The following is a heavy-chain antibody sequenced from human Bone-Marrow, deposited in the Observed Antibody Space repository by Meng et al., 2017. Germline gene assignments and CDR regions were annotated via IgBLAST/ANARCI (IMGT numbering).Heavy chain of an antibody. V-gene: IGHV6-1*01. CDR1: GDSVSSNSAT. CDR2: TYYRSRWYS. CDR3: ARDGTSWYFFDY. D-gene: IGHD1-1*01. J-gene: IGHJ4*02. Sequence: QVQLQQSGPGLVKPSQTVSRTCAISGDSVSSNSATWNWIRQSPSRGLEWLGRTYYRSRWYSDYAVSVQSRITINPDTSKNQFSLQLNSLTPEDSAVYYCARDGTSWYFFDYWGQGTLVTVSS.